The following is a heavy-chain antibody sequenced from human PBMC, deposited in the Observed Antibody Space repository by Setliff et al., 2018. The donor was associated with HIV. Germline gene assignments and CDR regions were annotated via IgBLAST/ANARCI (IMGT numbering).Heavy chain of an antibody. Sequence: PGGSLILSCAASGFSFSNFWMHWVRQAPGKGLEWVASISPDGDRNHCVGSVKGRFTASRDNAKRSLYLQMNSLRAEDTAVYYCAKNPSLSYSSGWYYFDYWGQGTLVTVSS. J-gene: IGHJ4*02. CDR2: ISPDGDRN. D-gene: IGHD6-19*01. V-gene: IGHV3-7*03. CDR3: AKNPSLSYSSGWYYFDY. CDR1: GFSFSNFW.